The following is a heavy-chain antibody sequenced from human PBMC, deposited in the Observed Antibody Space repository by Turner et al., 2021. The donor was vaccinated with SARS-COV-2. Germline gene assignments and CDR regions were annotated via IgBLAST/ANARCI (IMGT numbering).Heavy chain of an antibody. V-gene: IGHV4-4*02. CDR1: GGSISSSNW. CDR2: NYHSDNT. CDR3: ARRYCTSTSCPNWFDP. Sequence: QVQLQESGPALVKPSGTLSLTCAVSGGSISSSNWWSWVRQPPGKGLEWIGENYHSDNTNYNPSLKRRVTISVDKSKNQFSLRLSSVTAADTAVYYCARRYCTSTSCPNWFDPWGQGTLVTVSS. J-gene: IGHJ5*02. D-gene: IGHD2-2*01.